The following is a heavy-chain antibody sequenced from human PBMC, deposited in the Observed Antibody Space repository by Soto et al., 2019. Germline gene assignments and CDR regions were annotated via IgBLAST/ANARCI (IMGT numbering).Heavy chain of an antibody. CDR1: GGSISSYY. CDR2: ISYSGST. J-gene: IGHJ3*02. V-gene: IGHV4-59*08. CDR3: ARPGYSYVNGAFDI. D-gene: IGHD5-18*01. Sequence: QVQLQESGPGLVKPSETLSLTCTVSGGSISSYYWSWIRQPPGKGLEWIGYISYSGSTNYNPSLQRRGTTPVDTSKNQFSLNLTSVTAADTAAYYCARPGYSYVNGAFDIWGQGTMVTVSS.